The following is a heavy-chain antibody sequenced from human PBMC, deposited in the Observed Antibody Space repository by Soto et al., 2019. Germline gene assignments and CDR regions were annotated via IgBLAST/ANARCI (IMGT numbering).Heavy chain of an antibody. CDR3: ARGIVGAWDDAFDI. Sequence: AGGSLRLSCAASGFTVSSDWMSWVRQAPGKGLEWVANIKQDGSEKYYVDSVKGRFTISRDNAKNSLYLQMNSLRAEDTAVYYCARGIVGAWDDAFDIWGQGTMVTVSS. V-gene: IGHV3-7*03. CDR1: GFTVSSDW. J-gene: IGHJ3*02. D-gene: IGHD1-26*01. CDR2: IKQDGSEK.